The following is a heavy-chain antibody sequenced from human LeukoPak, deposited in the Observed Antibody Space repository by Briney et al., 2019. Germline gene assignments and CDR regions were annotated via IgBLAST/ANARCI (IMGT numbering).Heavy chain of an antibody. CDR1: GFTFSSYA. J-gene: IGHJ4*02. Sequence: GGSLRLSCAASGFTFSSYAMSWVRQAPGKGLEWVSAISGSGGSTYYADSVKGRFTISRDNSKNTLYLQMNSLRAEDTAVYYCANRYCSGGNCYDFDSWGQGTLVTVSS. CDR2: ISGSGGST. D-gene: IGHD2-15*01. CDR3: ANRYCSGGNCYDFDS. V-gene: IGHV3-23*01.